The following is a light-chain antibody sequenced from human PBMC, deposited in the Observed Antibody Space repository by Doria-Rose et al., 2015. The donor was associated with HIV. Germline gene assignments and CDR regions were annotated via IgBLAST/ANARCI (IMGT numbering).Light chain of an antibody. CDR1: QSFSSTY. CDR2: DGS. CDR3: HQYGTSWT. V-gene: IGKV3-20*01. Sequence: TQSPGTLSLSPGERATFSCRASQSFSSTYLAWYQQKPGQAPSLLIYDGSTRATGIPDRFSASGSGTDFTLTINRLERDDFALYYCHQYGTSWTFGQGTKVEI. J-gene: IGKJ1*01.